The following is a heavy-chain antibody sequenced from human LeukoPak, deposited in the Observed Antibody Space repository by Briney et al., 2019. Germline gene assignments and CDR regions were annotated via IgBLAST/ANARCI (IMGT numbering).Heavy chain of an antibody. J-gene: IGHJ4*02. V-gene: IGHV1-18*01. Sequence: ASVKVSCKTSGYTFTNYGINRVRQAPGQGLEWIGWITTYNGDTNYAQKLQGRVTMTTDTSTSTAYMELRSLRSDDTAVYYCARGSSYGFSMGYWGQGTLVTVSS. CDR3: ARGSSYGFSMGY. CDR2: ITTYNGDT. CDR1: GYTFTNYG. D-gene: IGHD5-18*01.